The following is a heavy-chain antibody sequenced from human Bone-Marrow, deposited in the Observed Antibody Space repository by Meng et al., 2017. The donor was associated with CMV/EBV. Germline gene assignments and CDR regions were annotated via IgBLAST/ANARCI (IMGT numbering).Heavy chain of an antibody. CDR1: GFTVSSNY. CDR3: ARDATEYGMDV. V-gene: IGHV3-53*01. CDR2: IYSGGST. D-gene: IGHD1-14*01. J-gene: IGHJ6*02. Sequence: GGSLRLSCAASGFTVSSNYMSGARQAPGKGLEWVSVIYSGGSTYYADSVKGRFTISRDNSKNTLYLQMNSLRAEDTAVYYCARDATEYGMDVWGQGTTVTVSS.